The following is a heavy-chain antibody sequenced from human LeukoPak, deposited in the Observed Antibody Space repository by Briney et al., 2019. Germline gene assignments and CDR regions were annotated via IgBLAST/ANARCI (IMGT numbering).Heavy chain of an antibody. CDR1: GYTFTSYG. J-gene: IGHJ5*02. V-gene: IGHV1-18*01. D-gene: IGHD3-22*01. Sequence: ASVKVSCKASGYTFTSYGISWVRQAPGQGLEWMGWISAYNGNTNYAQKLQSRVTMTTDTSTSTAYMELSSLRSEDTAVYYCAAWKSMIVGGNWFDPWGQGTLVTVSS. CDR3: AAWKSMIVGGNWFDP. CDR2: ISAYNGNT.